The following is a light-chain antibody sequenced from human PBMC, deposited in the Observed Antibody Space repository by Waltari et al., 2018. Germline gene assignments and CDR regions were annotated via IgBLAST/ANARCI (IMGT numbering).Light chain of an antibody. CDR3: QQSYSTPQMYT. J-gene: IGKJ2*01. CDR2: AAS. CDR1: QSISSD. Sequence: DIQMTQSPSSLSASVGDRVTITCRASQSISSDLNWYQQKPGKAPKLLIYAASSLQSGVPSRFSGSGSGTDFTLTISSLQPEDFATYYCQQSYSTPQMYTFGQGTKLEIK. V-gene: IGKV1-39*01.